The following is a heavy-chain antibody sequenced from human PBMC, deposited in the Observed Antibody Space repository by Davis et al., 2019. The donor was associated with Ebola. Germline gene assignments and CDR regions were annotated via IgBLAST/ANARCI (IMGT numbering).Heavy chain of an antibody. CDR1: GFTFSSYS. Sequence: GGSLRLSCAASGFTFSSYSMNWVRQAPGKGLEWVSSISSSSSYIYYADSVKGRFTISRDNAKNSLYLQMSSLRAEDTAVYYCARGPASGVPPDWFDPWGQGTLVTVSS. V-gene: IGHV3-21*01. D-gene: IGHD2-8*01. CDR2: ISSSSSYI. J-gene: IGHJ5*02. CDR3: ARGPASGVPPDWFDP.